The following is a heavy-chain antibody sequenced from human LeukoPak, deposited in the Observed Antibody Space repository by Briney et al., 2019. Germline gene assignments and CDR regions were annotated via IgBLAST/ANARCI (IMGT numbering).Heavy chain of an antibody. D-gene: IGHD3-22*01. V-gene: IGHV1-8*01. CDR3: ARGRAYYDSKSPSTTDY. Sequence: ASVKVSCKASGYTFTSYDINWVRQATGQGLEWMGWMNPNSGNTGYAQKFQGRVTMTRNTSISTAYMELSSLRSEDTAVYYCARGRAYYDSKSPSTTDYWGQGTLVTVSS. J-gene: IGHJ4*02. CDR2: MNPNSGNT. CDR1: GYTFTSYD.